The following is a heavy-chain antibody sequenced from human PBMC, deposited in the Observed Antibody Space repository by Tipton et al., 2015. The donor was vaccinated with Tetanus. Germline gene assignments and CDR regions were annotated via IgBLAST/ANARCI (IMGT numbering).Heavy chain of an antibody. D-gene: IGHD6-19*01. V-gene: IGHV4-59*01. Sequence: TLSLTCTVSGGSISSYYWSWIRQPPGKGLEWIGYIYYSGSTNYNPSLKSRVTISVDTSKNQFSLKLSSVTAADTAVYYCARVAEEGGYYYYGMDVWGQGTTVTVSS. CDR1: GGSISSYY. J-gene: IGHJ6*02. CDR2: IYYSGST. CDR3: ARVAEEGGYYYYGMDV.